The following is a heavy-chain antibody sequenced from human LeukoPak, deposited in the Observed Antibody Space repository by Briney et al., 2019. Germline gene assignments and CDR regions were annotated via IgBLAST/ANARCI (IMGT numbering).Heavy chain of an antibody. Sequence: GASVKVSCKAFGYTFSTYYMQWVRQAPGQGLEWMGWMNPNSGNTGYAQKFQGRVTITRNTSISTAYMELSSLRSEDTAVYYCARGRLSYYDFWSGPDWFDPWGQGTLVTVSS. J-gene: IGHJ5*02. V-gene: IGHV1-8*03. CDR3: ARGRLSYYDFWSGPDWFDP. CDR2: MNPNSGNT. CDR1: GYTFSTYY. D-gene: IGHD3-3*01.